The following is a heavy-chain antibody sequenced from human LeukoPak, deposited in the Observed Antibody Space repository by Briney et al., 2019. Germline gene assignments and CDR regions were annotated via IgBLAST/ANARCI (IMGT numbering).Heavy chain of an antibody. V-gene: IGHV3-53*01. D-gene: IGHD3-10*01. J-gene: IGHJ5*02. CDR3: ARVDYYGSGSYPATFDP. Sequence: PGGSLRLSCAAPGFTVSSNYMSWVRQAPGKGLEWVSVIYSGGSTYYADSVKGRFTISGDNSKNTLYLQMNSLRAEDTAVYYCARVDYYGSGSYPATFDPWGQGTLVTVSS. CDR2: IYSGGST. CDR1: GFTVSSNY.